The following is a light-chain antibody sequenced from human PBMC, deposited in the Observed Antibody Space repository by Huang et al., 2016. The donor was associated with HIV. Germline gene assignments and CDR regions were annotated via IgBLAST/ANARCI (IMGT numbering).Light chain of an antibody. V-gene: IGKV3D-20*01. CDR1: QSVSSRY. Sequence: EIVLTQSPASLSLSPGERARLSCGASQSVSSRYLAWFQQTPGLPPRLLIYDASVRAPGIPDRFSGGGSGTDFTLTISRLEPEYFAVYYCQQYGSSSYTFGQGTKLEIK. CDR3: QQYGSSSYT. CDR2: DAS. J-gene: IGKJ2*01.